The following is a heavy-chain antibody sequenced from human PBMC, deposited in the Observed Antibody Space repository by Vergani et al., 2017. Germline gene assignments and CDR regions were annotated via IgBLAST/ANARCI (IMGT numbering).Heavy chain of an antibody. CDR3: TTVLPSYSGSLHYGY. J-gene: IGHJ4*02. Sequence: VQLVESGGGLVKPGGSLRLSCAASGFTFSDYYMSWIRQAPGKGLEWVGRIKSKTDGGTTDYAAPVKGRFTISRDDSKNTLYLQMNSLKTEDTAVYYCTTVLPSYSGSLHYGYWGQGTLVTVSS. CDR1: GFTFSDYY. V-gene: IGHV3-15*01. D-gene: IGHD1-26*01. CDR2: IKSKTDGGTT.